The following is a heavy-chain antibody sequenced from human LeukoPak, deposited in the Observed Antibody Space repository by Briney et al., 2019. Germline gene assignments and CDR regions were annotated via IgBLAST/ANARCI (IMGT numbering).Heavy chain of an antibody. J-gene: IGHJ3*02. CDR2: IYHSGST. CDR3: ARVGGYSYGRDAFDI. V-gene: IGHV4-4*02. Sequence: SETLSLTCAVSGGSISSSNWWSWVRQPPGKGLEWIGEIYHSGSTNYIPSLKSRVTISVDKSKNQFSLKLSSVTAADTAVYYCARVGGYSYGRDAFDIWGQGTMVTVSS. CDR1: GGSISSSNW. D-gene: IGHD5-18*01.